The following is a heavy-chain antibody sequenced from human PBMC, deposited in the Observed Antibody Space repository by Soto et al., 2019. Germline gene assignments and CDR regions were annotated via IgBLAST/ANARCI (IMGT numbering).Heavy chain of an antibody. V-gene: IGHV1-8*01. CDR2: MNPNSGNT. CDR1: GYTFTSYD. CDR3: ARDREQLASYYYYYMDV. D-gene: IGHD6-13*01. Sequence: ASVKVSCKASGYTFTSYDINWVRQATGQGLEWMGWMNPNSGNTGYAQKFQGRVTMTRNTSISTAYMELSSLRSEDTAVYYCARDREQLASYYYYYMDVWGKGTTVTVSS. J-gene: IGHJ6*03.